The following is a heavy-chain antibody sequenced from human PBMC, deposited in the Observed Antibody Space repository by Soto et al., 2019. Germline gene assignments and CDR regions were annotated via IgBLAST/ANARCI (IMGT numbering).Heavy chain of an antibody. V-gene: IGHV3-66*01. D-gene: IGHD6-13*01. CDR1: GFTVSNNY. J-gene: IGHJ1*01. Sequence: EVQLVESGGGLVQPGGSLRLSCAASGFTVSNNYMSWVSQAPGQGLEWVSVFYSGGSTYYADSVMGRFTISRDNSNNSLYLKMNSLRAEDTAVYYCAKNTNSWSHFQHWGRGTLVTVSS. CDR2: FYSGGST. CDR3: AKNTNSWSHFQH.